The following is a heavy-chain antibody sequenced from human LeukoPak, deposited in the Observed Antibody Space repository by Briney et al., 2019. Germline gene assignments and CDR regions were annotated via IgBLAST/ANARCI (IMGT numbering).Heavy chain of an antibody. CDR2: IYPRDSRT. Sequence: GESLKISCKGSGYIFTSYWIAWVRQMPGKGLEWMGVIYPRDSRTTYSPSFQGQVTISADKSISTAYLQWTSLKASDTAMYYCARHLSDITSSPNYWGPGTLVTVSS. D-gene: IGHD2-2*01. CDR3: ARHLSDITSSPNY. CDR1: GYIFTSYW. V-gene: IGHV5-51*01. J-gene: IGHJ4*02.